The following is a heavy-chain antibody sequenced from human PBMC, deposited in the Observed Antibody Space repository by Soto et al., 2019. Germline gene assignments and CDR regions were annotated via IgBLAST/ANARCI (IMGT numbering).Heavy chain of an antibody. V-gene: IGHV2-5*02. CDR2: IYWDDDE. J-gene: IGHJ6*02. D-gene: IGHD3-10*01. CDR3: VRNWRYYGGDYYYGMDA. CDR1: GFSLNTGGVG. Sequence: ITLKESGPTLVKPTQTLTLTCTFSGFSLNTGGVGVGWVRQPRGKAMEWLALIYWDDDERYRTSLRSRLNNTXNXXXNQXVLTMTNMDPEDTATYYCVRNWRYYGGDYYYGMDAWGQGTTVTVSS.